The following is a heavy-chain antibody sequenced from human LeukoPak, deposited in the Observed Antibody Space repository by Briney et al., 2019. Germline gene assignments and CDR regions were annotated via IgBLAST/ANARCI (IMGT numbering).Heavy chain of an antibody. D-gene: IGHD4-17*01. CDR1: GYTFTGYH. CDR3: ARVADDYGDYRPDY. CDR2: INPNMGGS. Sequence: GPTLKASSAPSGYTFTGYHMRWVCAAPGQRVEWRGWINPNMGGSNCTQKFQGRGTMTRDTSISTAYMELSRLRSDDTAVYYCARVADDYGDYRPDYWGQGTLVTVSS. V-gene: IGHV1-2*02. J-gene: IGHJ4*02.